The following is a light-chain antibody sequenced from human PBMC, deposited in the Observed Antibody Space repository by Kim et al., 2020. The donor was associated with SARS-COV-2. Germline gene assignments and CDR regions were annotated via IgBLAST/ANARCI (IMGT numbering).Light chain of an antibody. J-gene: IGLJ3*02. CDR2: EDN. V-gene: IGLV6-57*03. CDR1: SDSIGSNY. Sequence: TVTVAGTHRSDSIGSNYAQWYRQRPGSAPTTVIYEDNQRPSGVPDRFSGSIDSSSNSASLTMAGLKTEDEADYCCQSYDSSNWVFGAGTQLTVL. CDR3: QSYDSSNWV.